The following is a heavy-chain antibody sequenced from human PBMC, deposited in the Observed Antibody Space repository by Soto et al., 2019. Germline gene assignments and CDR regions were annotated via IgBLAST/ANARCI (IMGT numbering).Heavy chain of an antibody. CDR2: IYHSGST. Sequence: QLQLQESGSGLVKPSQTLSLTCAVSGGSISSGGYSWSWIRQPPGKGLEWIGYIYHSGSTYYNPSLTSRVTISVDRSTNPFSLKLSSVTAADTAVYYCARAHYGDYGYGMDVWGQGTTVTVSS. D-gene: IGHD4-17*01. CDR1: GGSISSGGYS. CDR3: ARAHYGDYGYGMDV. J-gene: IGHJ6*02. V-gene: IGHV4-30-2*01.